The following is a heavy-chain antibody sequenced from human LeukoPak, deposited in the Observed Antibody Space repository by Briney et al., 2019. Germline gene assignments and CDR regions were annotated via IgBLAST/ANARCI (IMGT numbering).Heavy chain of an antibody. CDR1: GFTFDDYA. Sequence: GRSLRLSCAASGFTFDDYAMHWVRQAPGKGLEWVSGISWNSGSIGYADSVKGRFTISRDNAKNSLYLQMNSLRAEDTALYYCAKDISGTPNDAFDIWGQATMVTVSS. D-gene: IGHD1/OR15-1a*01. J-gene: IGHJ3*02. CDR2: ISWNSGSI. V-gene: IGHV3-9*01. CDR3: AKDISGTPNDAFDI.